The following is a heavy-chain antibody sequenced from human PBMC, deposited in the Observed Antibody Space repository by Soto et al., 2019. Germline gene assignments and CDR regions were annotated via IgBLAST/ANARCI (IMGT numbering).Heavy chain of an antibody. D-gene: IGHD1-26*01. J-gene: IGHJ6*02. CDR1: GFTVNSNY. CDR3: AKGDGFIMAV. Sequence: EVQVLATGGGLIQPRGSLRLSCSASGFTVNSNYMSWVRQAPGEGLQWVSSTNTGGTTYYADSVKGRFTVSRDNSKNTLYLQMTSLRAADKAVYYCAKGDGFIMAVWGQGTTVSVSS. V-gene: IGHV3-53*02. CDR2: TNTGGTT.